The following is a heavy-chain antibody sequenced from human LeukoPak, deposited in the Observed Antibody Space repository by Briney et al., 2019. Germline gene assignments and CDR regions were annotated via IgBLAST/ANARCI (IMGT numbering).Heavy chain of an antibody. Sequence: SETLSLTCTVSGGSISSYYWSWVRQPPGKGLEWIGYIYYSGSTNYNPSLKSRVTISVDTSKNQFSLKLSSVTAADTAVYYCARGHYKEYFDYWGQGTLVTVSS. CDR1: GGSISSYY. CDR2: IYYSGST. D-gene: IGHD4-11*01. V-gene: IGHV4-59*01. J-gene: IGHJ4*02. CDR3: ARGHYKEYFDY.